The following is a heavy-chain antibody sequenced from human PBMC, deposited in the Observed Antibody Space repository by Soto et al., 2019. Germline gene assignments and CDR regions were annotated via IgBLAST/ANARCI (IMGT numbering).Heavy chain of an antibody. D-gene: IGHD1-7*01. CDR3: ARESFEPQTGTMDY. CDR2: IKQDGSEK. CDR1: GFTFSSYW. Sequence: GSLRLSCAASGFTFSSYWMSWVRQAPGKGLEWVANIKQDGSEKYYVDSVKGRFTISRDNAKNSLYLQMNSLRAEDTAVYYCARESFEPQTGTMDYWGQGTLVTVSS. J-gene: IGHJ4*02. V-gene: IGHV3-7*01.